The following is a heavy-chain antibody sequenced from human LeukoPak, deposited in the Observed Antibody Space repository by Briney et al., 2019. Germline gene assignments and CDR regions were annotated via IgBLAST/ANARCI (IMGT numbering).Heavy chain of an antibody. J-gene: IGHJ5*02. CDR3: ATDHRSEQQLERFHWFDP. CDR2: FDPEDGET. V-gene: IGHV1-24*01. CDR1: GYTLTELS. D-gene: IGHD6-13*01. Sequence: AASVKVSCKVSGYTLTELSMHWVRQAPGKGLEWMGGFDPEDGETIYAQKFQGRVTMTEDTSTDTAYMELSSLRSEDAAVYYCATDHRSEQQLERFHWFDPWGQGTLVTVSS.